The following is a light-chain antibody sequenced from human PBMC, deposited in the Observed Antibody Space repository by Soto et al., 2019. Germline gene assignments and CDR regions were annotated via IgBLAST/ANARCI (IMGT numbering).Light chain of an antibody. V-gene: IGKV3-15*01. CDR2: GAS. CDR1: QSVSSN. Sequence: EIVMTQSPATLSVSPGERATLSCSASQSVSSNLAWYQQKPGQAPRLLIYGASTRATGIPARFSGSGSGTDFTLTISSLEPEDCAIYYCQQRQYWPPITFGQGTRLEIK. J-gene: IGKJ5*01. CDR3: QQRQYWPPIT.